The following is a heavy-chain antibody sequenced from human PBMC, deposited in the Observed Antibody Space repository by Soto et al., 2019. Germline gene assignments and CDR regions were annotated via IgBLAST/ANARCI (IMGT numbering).Heavy chain of an antibody. V-gene: IGHV3-23*01. CDR3: AKDPYYDILTGAPGPFDY. CDR1: GFTFSSYA. J-gene: IGHJ4*02. Sequence: PGGSLRLSCAASGFTFSSYAMSWVRQAPGKGLEWVSAISGSGGSTYYADSVKGRFTISRDNSKNTLYLQMKSLRAEDTAVYYCAKDPYYDILTGAPGPFDYWGQGTLVTVSS. D-gene: IGHD3-9*01. CDR2: ISGSGGST.